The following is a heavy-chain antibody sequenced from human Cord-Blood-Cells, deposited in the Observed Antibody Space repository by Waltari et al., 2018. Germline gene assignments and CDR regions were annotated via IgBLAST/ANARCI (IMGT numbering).Heavy chain of an antibody. V-gene: IGHV3-20*04. CDR1: GFTFDDYG. CDR2: INWNGGST. D-gene: IGHD3-10*01. CDR3: ARGLYYYGSGSYYNYFDY. J-gene: IGHJ4*02. Sequence: EVQLVESGGGVVRPGGSLRLSCAASGFTFDDYGMSWVRHAPGKGLEWVSGINWNGGSTGYADSVKGRFTISRDNAKNSLYLQMNSLRAEDTALYYCARGLYYYGSGSYYNYFDYWGQGTLVTVSS.